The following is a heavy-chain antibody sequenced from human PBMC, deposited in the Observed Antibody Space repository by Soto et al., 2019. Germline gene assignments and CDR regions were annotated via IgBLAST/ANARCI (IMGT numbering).Heavy chain of an antibody. CDR1: GFTFSSYG. CDR2: IWYDGSNK. D-gene: IGHD6-6*01. CDR3: ASSKPIAARPYYYYGMDV. Sequence: LRLSCAASGFTFSSYGMHWVRQAPGKGLEWVAVIWYDGSNKYYADSVKGRFTISRDNAKNSLYLQMNSLRAEDTAVYYCASSKPIAARPYYYYGMDVWGQGTTVTVSS. V-gene: IGHV3-33*03. J-gene: IGHJ6*02.